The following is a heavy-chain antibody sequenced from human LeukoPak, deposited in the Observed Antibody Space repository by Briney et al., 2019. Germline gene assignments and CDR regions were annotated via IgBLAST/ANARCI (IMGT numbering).Heavy chain of an antibody. Sequence: GASVKVSCKVSGYTLTELSMHWVRQAPGKGLEWMGGFDTEDGETIYAQKFQGRVTMTEDTSTDTAYMELSSLRSEDTAVYYCATGLYYYDPRSYWGQGTLVTVSS. V-gene: IGHV1-24*01. CDR1: GYTLTELS. D-gene: IGHD3-22*01. J-gene: IGHJ4*02. CDR3: ATGLYYYDPRSY. CDR2: FDTEDGET.